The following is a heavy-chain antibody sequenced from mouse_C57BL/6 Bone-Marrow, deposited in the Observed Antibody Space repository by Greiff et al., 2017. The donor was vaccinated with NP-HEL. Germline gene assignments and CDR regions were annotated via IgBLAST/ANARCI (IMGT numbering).Heavy chain of an antibody. CDR2: IWSGGST. D-gene: IGHD2-3*01. V-gene: IGHV2-2*01. CDR1: GFSLTSYG. Sequence: VQRVESGPGLVQPSQSLSITCTVSGFSLTSYGVHWVRQSPGKGLEWLGVIWSGGSTDYNAAFISRLSISKDNSKSQVFFKMNSLQADDTAIYYCASDGYYPDYYAMDYWGQGTSVTVSS. CDR3: ASDGYYPDYYAMDY. J-gene: IGHJ4*01.